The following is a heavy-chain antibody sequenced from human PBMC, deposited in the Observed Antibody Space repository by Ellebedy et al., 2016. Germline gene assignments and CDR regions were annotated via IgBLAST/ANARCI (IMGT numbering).Heavy chain of an antibody. CDR1: GDSMSSDSYY. D-gene: IGHD4-17*01. CDR2: IKHTGKT. Sequence: SETLSLTCTVSGDSMSSDSYYWGWIRQSPGKGLEWIGSIKHTGKTYYNWSLKSRVTISVDTSKNQYSLQLNSVTAADTALYYCARSFTVFYGLSWGQGALVTVSS. CDR3: ARSFTVFYGLS. J-gene: IGHJ5*02. V-gene: IGHV4-39*07.